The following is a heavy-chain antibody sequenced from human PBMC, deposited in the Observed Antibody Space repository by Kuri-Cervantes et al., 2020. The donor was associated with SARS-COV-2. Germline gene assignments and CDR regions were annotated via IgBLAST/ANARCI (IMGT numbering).Heavy chain of an antibody. CDR2: ISSGGST. Sequence: GESLKISCAASGITVSSNYMSWVRQAPGKGLEWVSVISSGGSTYYADSVKGRFTISRDNSKNTLYLQMNSLRAEDTAVYYCARDSPTWIHTFDYWGQGTLVTVSS. V-gene: IGHV3-66*02. D-gene: IGHD5-18*01. CDR1: GITVSSNY. J-gene: IGHJ4*02. CDR3: ARDSPTWIHTFDY.